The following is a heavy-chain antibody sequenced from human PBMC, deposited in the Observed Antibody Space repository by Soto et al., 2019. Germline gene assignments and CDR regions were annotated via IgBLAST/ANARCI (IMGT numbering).Heavy chain of an antibody. CDR1: GGSISSRNYY. J-gene: IGHJ5*02. D-gene: IGHD3-3*01. CDR3: ARQADFWSGGGGFDP. CDR2: IYYNGFT. Sequence: QLQLQESGPGLVKPLETLSLICTVSGGSISSRNYYWGWIRQPPGKGLEWIGSIYYNGFTYYNPSLKSRVTISVDTSKNQFSLRLNSVTAADPAVYYCARQADFWSGGGGFDPWGQGTLVNVSS. V-gene: IGHV4-39*01.